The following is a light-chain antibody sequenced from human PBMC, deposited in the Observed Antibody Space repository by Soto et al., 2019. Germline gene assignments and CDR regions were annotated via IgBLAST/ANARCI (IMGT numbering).Light chain of an antibody. V-gene: IGKV1-5*03. CDR3: QQYNSYSLF. CDR1: QSISSW. Sequence: DIQMPQSPSTLSASVGDRVTITCRASQSISSWLAWYQQKPGKAPKLPIYKASSLESGVPSRFSGSGSVTEFTLTNRSLQTDDFATYYCQQYNSYSLFFGGGTKVEVK. CDR2: KAS. J-gene: IGKJ4*01.